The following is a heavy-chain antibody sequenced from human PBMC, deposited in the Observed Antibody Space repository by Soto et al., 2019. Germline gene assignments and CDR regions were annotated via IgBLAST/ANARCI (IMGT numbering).Heavy chain of an antibody. CDR2: TYYRSKWYN. CDR1: VDSVSSNSAA. Sequence: SQTLSLTCAISVDSVSSNSAAWNWIRQSPSRGLEWLGRTYYRSKWYNDYAVSVKSRITINPDTSKNQFSLQLNSVTPEDTAVYYCARSSMIVVVITGPFDYWGQGTLVTVSS. D-gene: IGHD3-22*01. CDR3: ARSSMIVVVITGPFDY. J-gene: IGHJ4*02. V-gene: IGHV6-1*01.